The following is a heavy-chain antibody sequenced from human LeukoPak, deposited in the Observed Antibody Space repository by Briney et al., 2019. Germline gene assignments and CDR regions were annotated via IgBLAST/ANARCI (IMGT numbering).Heavy chain of an antibody. Sequence: GGSLRLSCAASGFTVSSNYMSWVRQAPGKGLEWVSVIYSGGSTYYADSVKGRFTISRDNAKNSLYLQMNSLRAEDTAVYYCAREVSSGWSYYYYYYYMDVWGKGTTVTISS. CDR1: GFTVSSNY. J-gene: IGHJ6*03. V-gene: IGHV3-66*01. CDR3: AREVSSGWSYYYYYYYMDV. CDR2: IYSGGST. D-gene: IGHD6-19*01.